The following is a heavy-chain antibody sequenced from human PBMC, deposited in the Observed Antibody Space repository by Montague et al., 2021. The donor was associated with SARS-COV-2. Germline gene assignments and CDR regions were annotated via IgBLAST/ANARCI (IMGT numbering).Heavy chain of an antibody. J-gene: IGHJ4*02. CDR3: AREIVGSSTILNYFDY. D-gene: IGHD1-26*01. Sequence: TRSLTCTVSGGSISGGNYYWNWIRQPAGKGLEWIGRIHASGSTNYNPSLKSRITISGDTSKNQVSLRLSSVTAADTALFYCAREIVGSSTILNYFDYWGPGALVAVSS. CDR1: GGSISGGNYY. V-gene: IGHV4-61*02. CDR2: IHASGST.